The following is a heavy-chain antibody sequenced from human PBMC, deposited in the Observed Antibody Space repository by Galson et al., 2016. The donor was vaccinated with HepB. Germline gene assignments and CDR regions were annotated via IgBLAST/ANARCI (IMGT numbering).Heavy chain of an antibody. CDR1: GFIFNSYS. J-gene: IGHJ4*02. CDR2: ISVRGDYM. CDR3: ARVFDYALDN. V-gene: IGHV3-21*01. Sequence: SLRLSCAASGFIFNSYSMNWVRQAPGKGLEWVSSISVRGDYMYYADSVKGRFTISRDNARNSMYLQMYSLGVEDTAVYYCARVFDYALDNWGQGTLVTVSP. D-gene: IGHD4/OR15-4a*01.